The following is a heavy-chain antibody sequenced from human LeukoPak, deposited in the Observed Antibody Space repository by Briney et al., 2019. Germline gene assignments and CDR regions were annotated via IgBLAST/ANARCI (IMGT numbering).Heavy chain of an antibody. CDR3: ARARYGSSGYYDY. D-gene: IGHD3-22*01. CDR2: ISGSGATL. V-gene: IGHV3-11*01. J-gene: IGHJ4*02. CDR1: GFNLRDHY. Sequence: GGSLRLSCAVSGFNLRDHYMSWVRQTPGRPLEWVSYISGSGATLHHADSVKGRFTISRDNAKNSLSLQMNSLRAEDTALYYCARARYGSSGYYDYWGQGILVTVSS.